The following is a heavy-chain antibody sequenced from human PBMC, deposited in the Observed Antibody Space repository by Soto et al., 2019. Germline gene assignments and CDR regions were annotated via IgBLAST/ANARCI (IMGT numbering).Heavy chain of an antibody. Sequence: SVKVSCKASGGTFRSYAISWVRQAPGQGLEWMGGIIPIFGTANYAQKFQGWVTMTRDTSISTAYMELSRLRSDDTAVYYCARASSSGCCDEYFQHWGQGTLVTVSS. CDR1: GGTFRSYA. V-gene: IGHV1-69*05. CDR2: IIPIFGTA. D-gene: IGHD6-19*01. CDR3: ARASSSGCCDEYFQH. J-gene: IGHJ1*01.